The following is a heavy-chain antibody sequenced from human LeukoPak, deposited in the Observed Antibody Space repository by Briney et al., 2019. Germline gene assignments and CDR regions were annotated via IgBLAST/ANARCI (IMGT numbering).Heavy chain of an antibody. D-gene: IGHD1-26*01. J-gene: IGHJ4*02. Sequence: GGSLRLSCAASGFTFSSYGMHWVRQAPGKGLEWVAVISYDGSNKYCADSVKGRFTISRDNSKNTLYLQMNSLRAEDTAVYYCAKDLAGAQDYWGQGTLVTVSS. CDR2: ISYDGSNK. CDR1: GFTFSSYG. V-gene: IGHV3-30*18. CDR3: AKDLAGAQDY.